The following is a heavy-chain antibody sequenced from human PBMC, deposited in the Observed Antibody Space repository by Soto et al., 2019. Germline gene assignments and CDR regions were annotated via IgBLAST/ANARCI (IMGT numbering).Heavy chain of an antibody. J-gene: IGHJ6*02. CDR1: GGSISSYY. Sequence: LTCTVSGGSISSYYWSWIRQPPGKGLEWIGYIYYSGSTNYNPSLKSRVTISVDTSKNQFSLKLSSVTAADTAVYYCARTPVRDYYYYYGMDVWGQGTTVTVSS. CDR2: IYYSGST. D-gene: IGHD4-17*01. V-gene: IGHV4-59*01. CDR3: ARTPVRDYYYYYGMDV.